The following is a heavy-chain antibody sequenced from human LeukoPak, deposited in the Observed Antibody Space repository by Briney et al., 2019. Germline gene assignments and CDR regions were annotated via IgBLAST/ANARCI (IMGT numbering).Heavy chain of an antibody. CDR3: ARGRYYYDSSGYQPPFFDY. V-gene: IGHV3-30-3*01. D-gene: IGHD3-22*01. J-gene: IGHJ4*02. Sequence: GGSLRLSCAASGSTFSSYAMHWVRQAPGKGLEWVAVISYDGSNKYYADSVKGRFTISRDNSKNTLYLQMNSLRAEVTAVYYCARGRYYYDSSGYQPPFFDYWGQGTLVTVSS. CDR2: ISYDGSNK. CDR1: GSTFSSYA.